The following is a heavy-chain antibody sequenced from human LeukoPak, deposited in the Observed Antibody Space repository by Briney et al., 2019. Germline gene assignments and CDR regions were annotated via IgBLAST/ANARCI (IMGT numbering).Heavy chain of an antibody. CDR2: INHSGST. D-gene: IGHD5-12*01. V-gene: IGHV4-34*01. CDR3: ARHRRGYSGGGYYQRSFDY. J-gene: IGHJ4*02. CDR1: GGSFSGYY. Sequence: SETLSLTCAVYGGSFSGYYWSWIRQPPEKGLEWIGEINHSGSTNYNPSLKSRVTISVDTSKNQFSLKLSSVTAADTAVYYCARHRRGYSGGGYYQRSFDYWGQGTLVTVSS.